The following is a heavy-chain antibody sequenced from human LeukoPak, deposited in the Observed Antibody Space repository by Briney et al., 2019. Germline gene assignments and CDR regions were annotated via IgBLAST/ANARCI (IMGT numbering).Heavy chain of an antibody. CDR3: AREIEMATIGV. CDR2: IYYSGST. D-gene: IGHD5-24*01. V-gene: IGHV4-59*01. CDR1: GASISSYY. Sequence: MPSETLSLTCTVSGASISSYYSSWIRQPPGNGLESIGYIYYSGSTNYTPSLKSRVTISVDTSKNQFSLKLSSVTAADTAVYYCAREIEMATIGVWGQGTLVTVSS. J-gene: IGHJ4*02.